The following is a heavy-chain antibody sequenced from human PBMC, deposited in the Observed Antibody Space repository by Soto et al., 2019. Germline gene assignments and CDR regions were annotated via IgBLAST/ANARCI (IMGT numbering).Heavy chain of an antibody. D-gene: IGHD3-3*01. CDR1: GGSISSGGYY. CDR3: ARGLRFLEWLLGFDY. J-gene: IGHJ4*02. CDR2: IYYSGRT. V-gene: IGHV4-31*03. Sequence: QVQLQESGPGLVKPSQTLSLTCTVSGGSISSGGYYWSWIRQHPGKGLEWIGYIYYSGRTYYNPSLKSRVTISVDTSKNQFSLKLSSVTAADTAVYYCARGLRFLEWLLGFDYWGQGTLVTVSS.